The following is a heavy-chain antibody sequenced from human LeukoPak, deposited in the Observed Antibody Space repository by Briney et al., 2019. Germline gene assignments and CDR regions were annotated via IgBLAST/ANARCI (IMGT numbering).Heavy chain of an antibody. J-gene: IGHJ4*02. CDR1: GFTFSSYA. V-gene: IGHV3-23*01. CDR2: ISGSGGST. D-gene: IGHD6-19*01. Sequence: PGGSLRLSRAASGFTFSSYAMSWVRQAPGKGLEWVSAISGSGGSTYYADSVKGRFTISRDNSKNTLYLQMNSLRAEDTAVYYCAKDRRSSGWHWFDYWGQGTLVTVSS. CDR3: AKDRRSSGWHWFDY.